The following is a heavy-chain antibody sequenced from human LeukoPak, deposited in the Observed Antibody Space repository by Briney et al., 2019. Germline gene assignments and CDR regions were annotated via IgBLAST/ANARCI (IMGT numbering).Heavy chain of an antibody. V-gene: IGHV4-59*08. D-gene: IGHD2-21*01. CDR3: ARLDCISDTCYNY. CDR1: GDSISTDY. CDR2: INYSGNS. Sequence: SGTLSLTCIVSGDSISTDYWSWIRQSPGKGLEWIGYINYSGNSEYNPSLKSRVTISVDRSKNQVSLKMTSVTAADTAVYYCARLDCISDTCYNYWALGALVTVSS. J-gene: IGHJ4*02.